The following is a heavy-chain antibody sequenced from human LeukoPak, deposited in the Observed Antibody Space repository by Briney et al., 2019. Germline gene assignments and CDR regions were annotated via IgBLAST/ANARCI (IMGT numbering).Heavy chain of an antibody. CDR3: AKSRFDSTEGIGLDL. V-gene: IGHV3-23*01. CDR2: IRDSGAQT. Sequence: PGGSLRLSCAASGFIFSDYAMAWVRQAPGKGLEWVSTIRDSGAQTYYADSMKGRFTISRDNSKKTLSLQMNSLRAEDTAIYYCAKSRFDSTEGIGLDLWGRGTTVTVSS. J-gene: IGHJ6*02. CDR1: GFIFSDYA. D-gene: IGHD3-10*01.